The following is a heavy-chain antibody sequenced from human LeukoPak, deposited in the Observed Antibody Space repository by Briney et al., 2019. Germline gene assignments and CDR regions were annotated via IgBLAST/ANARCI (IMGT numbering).Heavy chain of an antibody. V-gene: IGHV1-46*01. J-gene: IGHJ6*03. Sequence: ASVKVSCKASGYTFTSYYMHWVRQAPGHGLEWMGIINPSGGSTSYAQKFQGRVTMTRDMSTSTVYMELSSLRSEDTAVYYCARGEQLVRLDYYYYMDVWGKGTTVTVSS. D-gene: IGHD6-6*01. CDR2: INPSGGST. CDR3: ARGEQLVRLDYYYYMDV. CDR1: GYTFTSYY.